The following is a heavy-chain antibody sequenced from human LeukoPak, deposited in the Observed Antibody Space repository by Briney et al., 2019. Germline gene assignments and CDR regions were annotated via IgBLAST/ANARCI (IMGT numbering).Heavy chain of an antibody. CDR3: ARGSWIQLWLLGDDAFDI. CDR2: IYYSGST. CDR1: GGSISSYY. J-gene: IGHJ3*02. D-gene: IGHD5-18*01. V-gene: IGHV4-59*01. Sequence: SETLSLTRTVSGGSISSYYWSWIRQPPGKGLEWIGYIYYSGSTNYNPSLKSRVTISVDTSKNQFSLKLSSVTAADTAVYYCARGSWIQLWLLGDDAFDIWGQGTMVTVSS.